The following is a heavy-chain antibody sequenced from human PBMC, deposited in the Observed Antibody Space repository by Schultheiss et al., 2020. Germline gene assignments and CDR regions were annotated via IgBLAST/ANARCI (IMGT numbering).Heavy chain of an antibody. CDR2: IIPIFGTA. Sequence: SVKVSCKASGGTFSSYAISWVRQAPGQGLEWMGGIIPIFGTANYAQKLQGRVTITADESTSTAYMELSSLRSEDTAVYYCARVGVTATQDWYFDLWGRGTLVTVSS. CDR1: GGTFSSYA. CDR3: ARVGVTATQDWYFDL. J-gene: IGHJ2*01. V-gene: IGHV1-69*13. D-gene: IGHD2-21*02.